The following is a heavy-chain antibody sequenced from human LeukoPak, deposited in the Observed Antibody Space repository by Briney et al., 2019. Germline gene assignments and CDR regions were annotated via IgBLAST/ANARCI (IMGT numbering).Heavy chain of an antibody. CDR1: GGSFSGYY. Sequence: PSETLSLTCAVYGGSFSGYYWSWLRQPPGKGLEWIGEINHSGSTNYNPSPKSRVTISVDTSKNQFSLKLSSVTAADTAVYYCARVQGHSGYEVPDPDFDYWGQGTLVTVSS. J-gene: IGHJ4*02. V-gene: IGHV4-34*01. D-gene: IGHD5-12*01. CDR3: ARVQGHSGYEVPDPDFDY. CDR2: INHSGST.